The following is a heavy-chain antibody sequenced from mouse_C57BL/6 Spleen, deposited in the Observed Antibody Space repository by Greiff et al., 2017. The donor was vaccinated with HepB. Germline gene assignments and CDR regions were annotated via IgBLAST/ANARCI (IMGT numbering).Heavy chain of an antibody. CDR3: ARITTVDYAMDY. CDR2: ISSGGSYT. Sequence: EVNLVESGGDLVKPGGSLKLSCAASGFTFSSYGMSWVRQTPDKRLEWVATISSGGSYTYYPDSVTGRFTISRDNAKNTLYLQMSSLKAEDTAMYYCARITTVDYAMDYWGQGTSVTVSS. D-gene: IGHD1-1*01. CDR1: GFTFSSYG. J-gene: IGHJ4*01. V-gene: IGHV5-6*01.